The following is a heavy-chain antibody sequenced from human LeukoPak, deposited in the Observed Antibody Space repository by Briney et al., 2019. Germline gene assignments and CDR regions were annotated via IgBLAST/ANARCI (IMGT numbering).Heavy chain of an antibody. CDR2: ISYDGSNR. CDR3: ARERIAAAGTFDP. V-gene: IGHV3-30*04. Sequence: GRSLRLSCAASGFTFSSYAMHWVRQAPGKGLEWVAVISYDGSNRYYADSVKGRFTISRDNSKNTLYLQMNSLRAEDTAGYYCARERIAAAGTFDPWGQGTLVTVSS. J-gene: IGHJ5*02. D-gene: IGHD6-13*01. CDR1: GFTFSSYA.